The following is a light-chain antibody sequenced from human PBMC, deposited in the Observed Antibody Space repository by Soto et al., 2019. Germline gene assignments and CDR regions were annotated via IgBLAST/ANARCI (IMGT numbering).Light chain of an antibody. CDR3: AAWDGSHWV. CDR1: NSDIGSNS. CDR2: SDY. J-gene: IGLJ3*02. V-gene: IGLV1-47*02. Sequence: QSVLTQPPSASGTPGQRVNISCSGSNSDIGSNSVYWYQKLPGMAPKLLSFSDYKRPSGVPDRFSGSKFGTSASLAISGLRSEDEAVYSCAAWDGSHWVFGGGTKLTVL.